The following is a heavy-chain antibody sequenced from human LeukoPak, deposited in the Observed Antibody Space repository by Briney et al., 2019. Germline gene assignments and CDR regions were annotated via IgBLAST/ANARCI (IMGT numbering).Heavy chain of an antibody. Sequence: SETLSLTCTVSGGSINRSSYYWGWIRQPPGKGLEWIGSIYYSGTTYSNPSLKSRVTISVDTSKNQFSLKLRSVTAADTAVYYCAGQNDRSHDYWAREPWSPSPQ. D-gene: IGHD1-1*01. J-gene: IGHJ4*02. V-gene: IGHV4-39*01. CDR1: GGSINRSSYY. CDR2: IYYSGTT. CDR3: AGQNDRSHDY.